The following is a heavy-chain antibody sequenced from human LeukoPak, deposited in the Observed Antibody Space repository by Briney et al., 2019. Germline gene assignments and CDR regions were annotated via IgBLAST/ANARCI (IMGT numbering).Heavy chain of an antibody. D-gene: IGHD2-21*01. CDR2: INNDRSSI. V-gene: IGHV3-48*01. CDR1: GFTFSGYS. Sequence: GGSLRLSCAASGFTFSGYSMNWVRQAPGKGPEWISYINNDRSSIADSVKGRFIISRDTAENSLFPQMNSLRVEDTALHYCARDTDWSFDYWGQGILVTVSS. CDR3: ARDTDWSFDY. J-gene: IGHJ4*02.